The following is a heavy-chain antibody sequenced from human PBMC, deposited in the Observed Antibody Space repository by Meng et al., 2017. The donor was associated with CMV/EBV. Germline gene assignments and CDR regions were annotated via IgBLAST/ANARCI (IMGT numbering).Heavy chain of an antibody. CDR1: GFTFSSYA. CDR2: ISGSGGST. CDR3: AKGGDFWSGSNFDY. Sequence: SCAASGFTFSSYAMSWVRQAPGKGLEWVSAISGSGGSTYYADSVKGRFTISRDNSKNTLYLQMNSLRAEDTAVYYCAKGGDFWSGSNFDYWGQGTLVTVSS. D-gene: IGHD3-3*01. J-gene: IGHJ4*02. V-gene: IGHV3-23*01.